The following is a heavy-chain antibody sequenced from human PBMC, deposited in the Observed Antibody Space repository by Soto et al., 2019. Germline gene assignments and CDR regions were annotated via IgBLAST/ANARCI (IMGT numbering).Heavy chain of an antibody. J-gene: IGHJ3*02. D-gene: IGHD2-8*01. CDR2: IFHGGNT. Sequence: QVQLQESGPGLVKPSGTLSLTCAVSRGSISGSCWWSWVRQTPGKGLEWIGEIFHGGNTYYNPSLKSRVTLSVDKSKNQFSLNLTSVTAADTAVYYCARKMGAFDIWGQGTMVTVSS. CDR1: RGSISGSCW. V-gene: IGHV4-4*02. CDR3: ARKMGAFDI.